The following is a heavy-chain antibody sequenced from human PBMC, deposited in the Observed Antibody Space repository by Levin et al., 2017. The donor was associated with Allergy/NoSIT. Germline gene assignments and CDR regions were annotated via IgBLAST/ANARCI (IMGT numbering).Heavy chain of an antibody. CDR2: ISSSGSYT. V-gene: IGHV3-11*05. D-gene: IGHD1-26*01. CDR1: GFTVSDFY. CDR3: ARATREVDY. Sequence: GGSLRLSCAASGFTVSDFYMSWIRQAPGKGLEWVSFISSSGSYTNYADSVKGRFTMSRDNAKNSLYLQMNSLRAEDTAVYYCARATREVDYWGQGTLVTVSS. J-gene: IGHJ4*02.